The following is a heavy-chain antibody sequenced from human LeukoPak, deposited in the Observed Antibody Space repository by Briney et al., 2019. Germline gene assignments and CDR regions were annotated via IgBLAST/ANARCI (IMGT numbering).Heavy chain of an antibody. Sequence: GASVKVSCKASGYTFTSYDINWVRQATGQGLEWMGWMNPNSGNTGYAQKFQGRVTMTRNTSISTAYMELSSLRSEDTAVCYCVMAYYDSSGYYPQARLDYWGQGTLVTVSS. J-gene: IGHJ4*02. CDR2: MNPNSGNT. CDR3: VMAYYDSSGYYPQARLDY. D-gene: IGHD3-22*01. CDR1: GYTFTSYD. V-gene: IGHV1-8*01.